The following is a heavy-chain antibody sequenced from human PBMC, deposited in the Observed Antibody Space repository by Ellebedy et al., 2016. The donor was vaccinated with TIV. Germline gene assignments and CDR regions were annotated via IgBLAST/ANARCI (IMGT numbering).Heavy chain of an antibody. J-gene: IGHJ4*02. Sequence: GGSLRLXXAASGFTFSNYAMHWVRQAPGKGLEWVAVISYGGINKNYADSVKGRFTISRDNSKNTLYLQMNSLRAEDTAVYYCARDNNGDYWGQGTQVTVSS. CDR1: GFTFSNYA. CDR2: ISYGGINK. D-gene: IGHD1/OR15-1a*01. CDR3: ARDNNGDY. V-gene: IGHV3-30-3*01.